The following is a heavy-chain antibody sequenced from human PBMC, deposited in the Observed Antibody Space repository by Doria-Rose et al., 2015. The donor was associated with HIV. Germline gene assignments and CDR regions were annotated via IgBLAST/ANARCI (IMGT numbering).Heavy chain of an antibody. Sequence: QVTLKESGPVLVKPTETLTLTCTVSGVSLSSPGMGVSRIRQPPGKALEWLANTFSDDERSYKTSLKSRLTISRGTSKSQVVLTMTDVDPVDTATYYCARIKSSRWYHKYYFDFWGQGTLVIVSA. D-gene: IGHD6-13*01. CDR3: ARIKSSRWYHKYYFDF. V-gene: IGHV2-26*01. CDR1: GVSLSSPGMG. CDR2: TFSDDER. J-gene: IGHJ4*02.